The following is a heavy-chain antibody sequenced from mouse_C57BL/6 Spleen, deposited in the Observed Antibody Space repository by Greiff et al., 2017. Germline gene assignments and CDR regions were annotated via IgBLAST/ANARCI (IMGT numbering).Heavy chain of an antibody. CDR2: IRNTANNVAT. V-gene: IGHV6-6*01. J-gene: IGHJ3*01. CDR1: GFPFSDAW. CDR3: TPPWVAY. Sequence: EVKLQESGGGLVQPGGSMKLSCAAFGFPFSDAWLDWFRQSPEKGLGGVAEIRNTANNVATYGADSVKVRFTNSRDDSKRSVYWQMNSLRAEDTGRYYCTPPWVAYWGQGTLVTVSA.